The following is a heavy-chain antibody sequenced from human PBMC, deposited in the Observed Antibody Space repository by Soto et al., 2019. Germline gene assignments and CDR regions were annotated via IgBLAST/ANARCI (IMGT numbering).Heavy chain of an antibody. Sequence: QVQLQESGPGLVKPAQTLSLTYNVSGGSVLSGGYYWSWIRQRPGKGLQWIGSIHYSGTTYYDPSLKRRLTLSVDTSNNHFSLRLTSQTAADTAVYYCAIDPGYSGDYARGYVDKWGHGVPVTVSS. CDR2: IHYSGTT. CDR3: AIDPGYSGDYARGYVDK. CDR1: GGSVLSGGYY. J-gene: IGHJ4*01. D-gene: IGHD4-17*01. V-gene: IGHV4-31*03.